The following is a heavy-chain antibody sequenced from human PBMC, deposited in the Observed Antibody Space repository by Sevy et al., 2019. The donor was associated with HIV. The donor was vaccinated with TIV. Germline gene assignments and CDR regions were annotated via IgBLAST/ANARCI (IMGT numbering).Heavy chain of an antibody. V-gene: IGHV3-15*01. CDR1: GFTFTNAW. CDR2: IKSKSDGGTA. J-gene: IGHJ6*02. Sequence: GGSLRLSCAASGFTFTNAWMNWVRQAPGKGLEWVGRIKSKSDGGTADYTAPVEGRLTTSRDDSRNMVHLQMDSLKTEDTAVYYCTTDPQGHIYHYHYDMEVWGQGTTVTVSS. CDR3: TTDPQGHIYHYHYDMEV.